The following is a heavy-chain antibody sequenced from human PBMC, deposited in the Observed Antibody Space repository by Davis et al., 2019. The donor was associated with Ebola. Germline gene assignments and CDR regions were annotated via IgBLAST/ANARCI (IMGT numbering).Heavy chain of an antibody. CDR1: GFTFSGNA. V-gene: IGHV3-73*01. CDR3: TLTVTSFDY. CDR2: IRSQANSYAT. J-gene: IGHJ4*02. Sequence: GGSLRLSCAASGFTFSGNAITWVRQASGKGLEWVGRIRSQANSYATAYTASVKGRFTISRDDSKNTAYLQMNSLKTEDTAVYYCTLTVTSFDYWGQGTLVTVSS. D-gene: IGHD4-17*01.